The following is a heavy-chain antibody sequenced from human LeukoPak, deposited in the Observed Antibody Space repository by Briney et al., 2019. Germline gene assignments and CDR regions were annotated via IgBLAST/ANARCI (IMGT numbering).Heavy chain of an antibody. CDR2: IYTSGST. J-gene: IGHJ4*02. CDR1: GGSISSGSYY. V-gene: IGHV4-61*02. D-gene: IGHD3-22*01. CDR3: ARDLGGSSGYYY. Sequence: SETLSLTCTVSGGSISSGSYYWSWIRQPAGKGLERIGRIYTSGSTNYNPSLKSRVTISVDTSKNQFSLKLSSVTAADTAVYYCARDLGGSSGYYYWGQGTLVTVSS.